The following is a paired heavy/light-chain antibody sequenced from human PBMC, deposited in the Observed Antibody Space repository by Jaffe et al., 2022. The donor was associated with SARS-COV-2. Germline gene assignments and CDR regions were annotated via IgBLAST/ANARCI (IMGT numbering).Heavy chain of an antibody. J-gene: IGHJ4*02. V-gene: IGHV3-23*01. D-gene: IGHD3-3*01. CDR2: ISGSGGST. Sequence: EVQLLESGGGLVQPGGSLRLSCAASGFTFTSYAMSWVRQAPGKGLEWVSTISGSGGSTYYADSVKGRFTISRDDSKNTLSLQMNSLRAEDTALYYCAKSFGGVFKHFDYWGQETLVTVSS. CDR3: AKSFGGVFKHFDY. CDR1: GFTFTSYA.
Light chain of an antibody. CDR1: QGIRNY. J-gene: IGKJ4*01. CDR3: QQYNNYPLT. Sequence: DIQMTQSPSSLSASVGDSVTITCRASQGIRNYLAWFQQKPGKAPKSLIYAASSLQSGVPSKFSGSGSGTDFTLTISSLQPEDFATYYCQQYNNYPLTFGGGTKVEIK. V-gene: IGKV1-16*02. CDR2: AAS.